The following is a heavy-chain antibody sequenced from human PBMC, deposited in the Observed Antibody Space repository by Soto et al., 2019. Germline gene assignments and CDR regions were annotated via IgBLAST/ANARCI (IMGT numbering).Heavy chain of an antibody. V-gene: IGHV1-18*01. CDR3: ARDLHESGVGYSSSCYFDY. CDR1: GYTFTSYG. CDR2: ISAYNGNT. D-gene: IGHD6-13*01. J-gene: IGHJ4*02. Sequence: QVQLVQSGAEVKKPGASVKVSCKASGYTFTSYGIIWVRHAPGPGLEWMGWISAYNGNTNYAQKLQGSVTMTPDTTTSTSAMELRSLRSDDTAVDYCARDLHESGVGYSSSCYFDYWGQGALFTVSS.